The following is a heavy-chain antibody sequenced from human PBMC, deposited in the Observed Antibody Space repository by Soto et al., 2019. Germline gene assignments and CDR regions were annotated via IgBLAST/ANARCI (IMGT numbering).Heavy chain of an antibody. CDR2: MNPNSGNT. V-gene: IGHV1-8*01. CDR3: ASSPSDCGGDCYWPFGWFDP. J-gene: IGHJ5*02. Sequence: QVQLVQSGAEVKKPGASVKVSCKASGYTFTSYDINWVRQATGQGLEWMGWMNPNSGNTGYAQKFQGRVTMTRNTSRSTAYRELSSLRSEDTAVYYCASSPSDCGGDCYWPFGWFDPWGQGTLVTVSS. D-gene: IGHD2-21*02. CDR1: GYTFTSYD.